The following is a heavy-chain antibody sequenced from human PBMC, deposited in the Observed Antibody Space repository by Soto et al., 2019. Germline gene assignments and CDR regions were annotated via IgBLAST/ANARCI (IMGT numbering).Heavy chain of an antibody. CDR2: MNPNSGNT. Sequence: ASVKVSCKASGYTFTSYDINWVRQATGQGLEWMGWMNPNSGNTGYAQKFQGRVTMTRNTSISTAYMGLSSLRFEDTAVYYCARASVDSGYEDYGMDVWGQGTTVTVSS. V-gene: IGHV1-8*01. CDR3: ARASVDSGYEDYGMDV. D-gene: IGHD5-12*01. CDR1: GYTFTSYD. J-gene: IGHJ6*02.